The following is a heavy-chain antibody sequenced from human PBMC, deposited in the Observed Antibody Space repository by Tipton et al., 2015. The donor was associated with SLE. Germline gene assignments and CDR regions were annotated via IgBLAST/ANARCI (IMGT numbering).Heavy chain of an antibody. CDR1: GGTFSNYA. Sequence: QLVQSGAEVKKPGSSVKVSCRASGGTFSNYALTWVRQAPGQGLEWVGGIIPLFGTPNYAQNFQDRVTITTDDSTSTAYMELSSLRSEDTAVYYCARASDSCGGDCRYFCCPLDVWGQGTTVTVSS. CDR2: IIPLFGTP. CDR3: ARASDSCGGDCRYFCCPLDV. D-gene: IGHD2-21*01. J-gene: IGHJ6*02. V-gene: IGHV1-69*05.